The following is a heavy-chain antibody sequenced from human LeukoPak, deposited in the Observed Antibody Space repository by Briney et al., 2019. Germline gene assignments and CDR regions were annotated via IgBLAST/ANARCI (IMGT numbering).Heavy chain of an antibody. CDR2: MNPNSGNT. CDR3: ARGHFYSSSYGY. V-gene: IGHV1-8*02. D-gene: IGHD6-13*01. Sequence: ASVKVSCKASGYTFTSYYMHWVRQATGQGLEWMGWMNPNSGNTGYAQKFQGRVTMTRNTSISTAYMELSSLRSEDTAVYYCARGHFYSSSYGYWGQGTLVTVSS. CDR1: GYTFTSYY. J-gene: IGHJ4*02.